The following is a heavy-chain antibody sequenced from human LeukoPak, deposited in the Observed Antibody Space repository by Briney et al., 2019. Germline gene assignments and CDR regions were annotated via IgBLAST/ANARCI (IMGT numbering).Heavy chain of an antibody. V-gene: IGHV1-2*02. J-gene: IGHJ4*02. CDR1: GYTFTGYY. CDR2: INPNSGGT. D-gene: IGHD1-26*01. Sequence: ASVKVSCKASGYTFTGYYMHWVRQAPGQGLEWMGWINPNSGGTNYAQKFQGRVTMTRDTSISTAYMELSRLRSDDTAVYYCARDGRPYRMVGASDYWGQGTLVTVSS. CDR3: ARDGRPYRMVGASDY.